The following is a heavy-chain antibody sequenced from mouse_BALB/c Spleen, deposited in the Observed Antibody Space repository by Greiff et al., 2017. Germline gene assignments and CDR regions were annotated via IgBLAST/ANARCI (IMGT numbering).Heavy chain of an antibody. Sequence: VQLQQSGPELVKPGASVKISCKASGYTFTDYNMHWVKQSHGKSLEWIGYIYPYNGGTRYNQKFKSKATLTVDNSSSTAYMELRSLTSEDSAVYYCAKKEGRYSVDDWGQGTSVTVSS. CDR3: AKKEGRYSVDD. D-gene: IGHD2-12*01. CDR2: IYPYNGGT. V-gene: IGHV1S29*02. CDR1: GYTFTDYN. J-gene: IGHJ4*01.